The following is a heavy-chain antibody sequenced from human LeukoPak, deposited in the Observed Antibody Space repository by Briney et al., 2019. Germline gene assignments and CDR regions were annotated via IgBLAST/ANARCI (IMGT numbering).Heavy chain of an antibody. Sequence: SETLSLTCTVSGGSISSSSYYWGWIRQPPGKGLEWIGSIYYSGSTYYNPALKTRVTISVDTYKNQFSLKMSSVTAADTAVYYCARDHYGDYASDVWGKGTTVTVSS. J-gene: IGHJ6*04. D-gene: IGHD4-17*01. V-gene: IGHV4-39*02. CDR1: GGSISSSSYY. CDR3: ARDHYGDYASDV. CDR2: IYYSGST.